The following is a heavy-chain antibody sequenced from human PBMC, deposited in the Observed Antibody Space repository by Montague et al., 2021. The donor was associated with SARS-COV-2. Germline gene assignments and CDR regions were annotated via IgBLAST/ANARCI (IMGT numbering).Heavy chain of an antibody. D-gene: IGHD3-10*01. CDR1: GGSISSSSYY. CDR2: IYYSGST. V-gene: IGHV4-39*01. CDR3: ARARGSSGLWLGEYNWFEP. Sequence: SETLSLTCTVSGGSISSSSYYWGWIRQPPGKGLEWIGSIYYSGSTYYNPSLKSRVTISVDTSKNQFSLKLNSVTAADTAVYYRARARGSSGLWLGEYNWFEPWGQGTLVTVSS. J-gene: IGHJ5*02.